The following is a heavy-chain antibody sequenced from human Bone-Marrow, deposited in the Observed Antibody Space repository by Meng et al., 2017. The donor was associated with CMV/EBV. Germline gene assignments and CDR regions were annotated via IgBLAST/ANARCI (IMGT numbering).Heavy chain of an antibody. CDR2: INPSSGRA. D-gene: IGHD6-6*01. CDR1: GYSYTSYY. V-gene: IGHV1-46*01. CDR3: ARDRLVSCFDP. J-gene: IGHJ5*02. Sequence: SSKASGYSYTSYYLHWVRPAPGQGREWKRIINPSSGRASYAQKFQGNVPVPIDTSTSTVYMALISLASNPAAMYCYARDRLVSCFDPWGQGTLVTVSS.